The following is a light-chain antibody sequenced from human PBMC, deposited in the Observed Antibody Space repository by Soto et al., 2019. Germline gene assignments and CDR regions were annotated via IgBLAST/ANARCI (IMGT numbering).Light chain of an antibody. V-gene: IGKV1-5*03. CDR2: KTS. J-gene: IGKJ1*01. Sequence: DIQMTQSPSTLSASVGDRDTITCRASQSIGVWLAWYQQKPGTAPKLLIYKTSTLDSGVPLRFSGSGSGTEFTLTNSSLQPDDFATYYCQQYINYFRTFGQGTKVEIK. CDR3: QQYINYFRT. CDR1: QSIGVW.